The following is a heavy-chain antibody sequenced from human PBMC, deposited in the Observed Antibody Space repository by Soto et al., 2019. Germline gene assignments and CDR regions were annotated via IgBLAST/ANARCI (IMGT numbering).Heavy chain of an antibody. Sequence: PGGSLRLSCTASGFTFSSYYMHWVRQAPGKGLEWVAVISHDGKEEYYADSVRGRFTISRDNSKNALYLQMKSLKPDDTAVYYCTSVIMWLGIFLQGGNWSHPWGQGTLVTVSS. CDR2: ISHDGKEE. CDR1: GFTFSSYY. V-gene: IGHV3-30*04. CDR3: TSVIMWLGIFLQGGNWSHP. J-gene: IGHJ5*02. D-gene: IGHD2-21*01.